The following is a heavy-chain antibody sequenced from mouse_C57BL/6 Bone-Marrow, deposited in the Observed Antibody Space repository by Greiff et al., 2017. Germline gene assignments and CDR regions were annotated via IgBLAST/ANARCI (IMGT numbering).Heavy chain of an antibody. CDR2: INPNYGTT. D-gene: IGHD1-1*01. J-gene: IGHJ1*03. Sequence: EVKLQESGPELVKPGASVKISCKASGYSFTDYNMNWVKQSNGKSLEWIGVINPNYGTTSYNQKFKGKATLTVDQSSSTAYMQLNSLTSEDSAVYYCAIIYYYGSSFDWYFDVWGTGTTVTVSS. CDR3: AIIYYYGSSFDWYFDV. CDR1: GYSFTDYN. V-gene: IGHV1-39*01.